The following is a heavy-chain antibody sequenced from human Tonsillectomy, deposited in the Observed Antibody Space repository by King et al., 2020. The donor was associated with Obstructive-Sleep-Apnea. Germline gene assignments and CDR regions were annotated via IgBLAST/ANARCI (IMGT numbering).Heavy chain of an antibody. J-gene: IGHJ4*02. CDR1: GFTFSSYG. CDR3: ASAAMRAPAFDY. V-gene: IGHV3-30*03. D-gene: IGHD2-2*01. CDR2: MSYDGNNK. Sequence: VQLVESGGGVVQPGRSLRLSCAASGFTFSSYGMHWVRQAPGKGLEWVALMSYDGNNKFYANSVKGRLTISRDTAKNTLYLQMSSLRAEETAVYYCASAAMRAPAFDYWGQGTLVTVSS.